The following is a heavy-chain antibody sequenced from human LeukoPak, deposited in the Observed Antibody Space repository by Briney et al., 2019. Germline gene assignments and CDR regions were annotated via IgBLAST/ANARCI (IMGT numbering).Heavy chain of an antibody. CDR3: ARDFGFLEWLCPYFDY. CDR2: VYYSGNT. CDR1: GGSINNDDYS. V-gene: IGHV4-30-4*07. J-gene: IGHJ4*02. D-gene: IGHD3-3*01. Sequence: SETLSLTCAVSGGSINNDDYSWSWIRQPPGKGLEWIGYVYYSGNTYYNPSLKSRVTISVDTSKNQFSLKLSSVTAADTAVYYCARDFGFLEWLCPYFDYWGQGTLVTVSS.